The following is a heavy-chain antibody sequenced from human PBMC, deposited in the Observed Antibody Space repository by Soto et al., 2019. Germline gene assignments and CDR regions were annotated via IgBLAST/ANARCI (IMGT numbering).Heavy chain of an antibody. CDR3: ARAGGLGAVAVYS. D-gene: IGHD6-19*01. V-gene: IGHV4-30-2*01. J-gene: IGHJ4*02. CDR1: GGSISSGGYS. Sequence: QLQLQESGSGLVKPSQTLSLTCAVSGGSISSGGYSWSWIRQPPGKGLEWIGYIYHSGSTYYNPSLKSRVTISVDRSKNQFSLKLSSVTAADTAVYYCARAGGLGAVAVYSWGQGTLVTVSS. CDR2: IYHSGST.